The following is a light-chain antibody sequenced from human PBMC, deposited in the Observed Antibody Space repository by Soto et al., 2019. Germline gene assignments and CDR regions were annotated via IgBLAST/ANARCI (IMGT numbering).Light chain of an antibody. CDR2: DAS. CDR3: QQRSNWPST. J-gene: IGKJ5*01. Sequence: EIVLTQSPATRSLSPGERATLSCRASQSVRTYLAWYQQKPGQAPRLLIYDASDRATGIPARFSGSGSGTDFTLTISTLEPEDFAVYYCQQRSNWPSTFGQGTRLEIK. V-gene: IGKV3-11*01. CDR1: QSVRTY.